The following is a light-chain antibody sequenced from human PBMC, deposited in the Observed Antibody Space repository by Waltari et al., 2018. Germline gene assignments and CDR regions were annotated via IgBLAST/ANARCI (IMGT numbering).Light chain of an antibody. Sequence: EIVLPPSPGTLSFSPGHTATLACRASQTIYSTYLAWYQQKPGQAPRLLIYDTSSRATGIPDRFIGSGSGTDFTLTISSLESEDFAVYYCQQYAISLTFGGGTKVEIK. CDR1: QTIYSTY. CDR3: QQYAISLT. J-gene: IGKJ4*01. CDR2: DTS. V-gene: IGKV3-20*01.